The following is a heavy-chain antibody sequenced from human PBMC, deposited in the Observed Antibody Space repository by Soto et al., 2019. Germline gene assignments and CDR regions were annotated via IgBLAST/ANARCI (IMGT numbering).Heavy chain of an antibody. Sequence: PSETLSLTCAVSGGSISSSNWWSWVRQPPGKGLEWIGEIYHSGSTNYNPSLKSRVTISVDKSKNQFSLKLSSVTAADTAVYYCASGARDYDFWSGYYGAFDIRGQGTMVTVSS. V-gene: IGHV4-4*02. D-gene: IGHD3-3*01. CDR3: ASGARDYDFWSGYYGAFDI. CDR2: IYHSGST. J-gene: IGHJ3*02. CDR1: GGSISSSNW.